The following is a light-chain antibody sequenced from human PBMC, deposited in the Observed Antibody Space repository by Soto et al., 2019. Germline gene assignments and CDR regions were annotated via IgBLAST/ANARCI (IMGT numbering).Light chain of an antibody. V-gene: IGLV2-11*01. Sequence: QSALTQPRSVSGSPGQSVTISCTGTASDVGGYTYVSWYQQHPAKAPKLMIHDVSKRPSGVPDRFSGSKSGNTASLTISGLQAEDAADYYCCSYAGGYPVVFGAGTKLTVL. CDR2: DVS. CDR3: CSYAGGYPVV. CDR1: ASDVGGYTY. J-gene: IGLJ2*01.